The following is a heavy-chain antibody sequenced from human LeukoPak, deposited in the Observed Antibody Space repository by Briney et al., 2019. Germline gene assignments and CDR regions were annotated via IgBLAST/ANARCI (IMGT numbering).Heavy chain of an antibody. CDR1: GYAFTGHY. CDR3: ARERVPVAGWFDP. D-gene: IGHD2-2*01. J-gene: IGHJ5*02. Sequence: ASVKVSCKASGYAFTGHYMHWVRQAPGQGPEWMGWIDPNSGGTDYAQRCQGRVTMTRDTSINTIYMELSSLRSDDTAVYYCARERVPVAGWFDPWGQGTLVTVSS. V-gene: IGHV1-2*02. CDR2: IDPNSGGT.